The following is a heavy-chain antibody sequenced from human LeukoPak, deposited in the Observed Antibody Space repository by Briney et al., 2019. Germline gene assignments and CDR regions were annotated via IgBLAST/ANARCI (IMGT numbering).Heavy chain of an antibody. J-gene: IGHJ4*02. Sequence: SETLSLTCTVSGGSVSSGSYYWSWIRQPPGKGPEWIGYIYYSGSTNYNPSLKSRVTISVDTSKNQFSLKLSSVTAADTAVYYCARDTAMVTADYWGQGTLVTVSS. CDR1: GGSVSSGSYY. CDR2: IYYSGST. CDR3: ARDTAMVTADY. D-gene: IGHD5-18*01. V-gene: IGHV4-61*01.